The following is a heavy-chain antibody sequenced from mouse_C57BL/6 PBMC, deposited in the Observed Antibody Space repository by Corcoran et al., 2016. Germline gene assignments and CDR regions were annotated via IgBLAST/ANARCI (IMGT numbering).Heavy chain of an antibody. J-gene: IGHJ4*01. V-gene: IGHV9-3*01. D-gene: IGHD2-3*01. Sequence: QIQLVQSGHELKKPGETVKISCKASGYTFTTYGMSWVKQAPGKGLKWMGWINTYSGVPTYADDFKGRFAFSLETSASTAYLQINNLKNEDTATYFCARVYDGYYRAMDYWGQGTSVTVSS. CDR3: ARVYDGYYRAMDY. CDR1: GYTFTTYG. CDR2: INTYSGVP.